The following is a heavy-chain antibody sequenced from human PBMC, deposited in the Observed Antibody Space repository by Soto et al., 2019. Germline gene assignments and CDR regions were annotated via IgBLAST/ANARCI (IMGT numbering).Heavy chain of an antibody. CDR3: ARSXXXXAAGPFDY. J-gene: IGHJ4*02. CDR1: GGFISSGGYY. V-gene: IGHV4-31*03. Sequence: QVQLQESGPGLVKPSQTLSLTCTVSGGFISSGGYYWSWIRQHPGKGLEWIGYIYYSGSTYYNPSLKSRVTXXVXXXXXXXXXKXXXXXXXXXAXXYCARSXXXXAAGPFDYWGQGTLVTVSS. D-gene: IGHD6-13*01. CDR2: IYYSGST.